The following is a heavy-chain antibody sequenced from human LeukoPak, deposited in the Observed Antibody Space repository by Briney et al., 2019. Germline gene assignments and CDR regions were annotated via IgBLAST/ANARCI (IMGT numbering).Heavy chain of an antibody. CDR3: ARVRIVATITAYYSDY. CDR2: IYYSGST. V-gene: IGHV4-39*07. Sequence: SETLSLTCTVSGGSISSSSYYWGWIRQPPGKGLEWIGSIYYSGSTYYNPSLKSRVTISVDTSKNQFSLKLSSVTAADTAVYYCARVRIVATITAYYSDYWGQGTLVTVSS. D-gene: IGHD5-12*01. J-gene: IGHJ4*02. CDR1: GGSISSSSYY.